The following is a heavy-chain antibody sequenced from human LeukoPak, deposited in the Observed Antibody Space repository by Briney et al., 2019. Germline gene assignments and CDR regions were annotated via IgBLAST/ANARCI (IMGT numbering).Heavy chain of an antibody. J-gene: IGHJ4*02. V-gene: IGHV3-74*01. D-gene: IGHD5-18*01. CDR1: GFTFSSYW. CDR3: ARSRDKNTYGYAY. Sequence: GGSLRLSCAASGFTFSSYWMHWVRQAPGKGLVWVSRINTDGSSTSYADSVKGRFTISRDNAKNSLYLQINNLRAEDTAVYYCARSRDKNTYGYAYWGQGTLVTVSS. CDR2: INTDGSST.